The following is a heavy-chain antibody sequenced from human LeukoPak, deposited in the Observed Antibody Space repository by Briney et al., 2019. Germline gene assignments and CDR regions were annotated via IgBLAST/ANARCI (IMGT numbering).Heavy chain of an antibody. CDR1: SDSLSSYY. J-gene: IGHJ5*02. CDR3: ARDPSPFYSGSYLGFDP. D-gene: IGHD1-26*01. Sequence: SETLSLTCTVSSDSLSSYYWSWIRQPAGKGLEWIGRIYRSGSTSYNPSLNSRVTMSVDTSKNQFSLKLSSVTAADTAVYYYARDPSPFYSGSYLGFDPWGQGTLVTVSS. V-gene: IGHV4-4*07. CDR2: IYRSGST.